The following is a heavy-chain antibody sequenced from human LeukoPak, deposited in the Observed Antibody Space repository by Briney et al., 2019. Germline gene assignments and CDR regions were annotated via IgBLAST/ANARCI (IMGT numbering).Heavy chain of an antibody. CDR2: ISTSSSYI. CDR3: ARLKLNWFDP. CDR1: GFTFSSYS. Sequence: PGGSLRLSCAASGFTFSSYSMNWVRQAPGKGLEWVSSISTSSSYIYYADSVKGRFTISRDNAKNSLYLQMNSLRAEDTAVYYCARLKLNWFDPWGQGTLVTVSS. J-gene: IGHJ5*02. V-gene: IGHV3-21*01. D-gene: IGHD3-10*01.